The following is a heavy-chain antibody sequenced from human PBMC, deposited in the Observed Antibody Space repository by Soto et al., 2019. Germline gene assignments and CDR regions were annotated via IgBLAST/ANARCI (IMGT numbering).Heavy chain of an antibody. V-gene: IGHV1-8*01. CDR1: GYTFCSYD. CDR2: MNPNSGNT. CDR3: ARTLYADNVDY. J-gene: IGHJ4*02. Sequence: QVQLVQSGAEVKKPGASVKVSCKASGYTFCSYDINWVRQTTRQGLEWMGWMNPNSGNTGFAQKFQGKVTLTRYTFISTAYMELSSLRSQDTAVYYCARTLYADNVDYWGQGTLVSVS. D-gene: IGHD4-17*01.